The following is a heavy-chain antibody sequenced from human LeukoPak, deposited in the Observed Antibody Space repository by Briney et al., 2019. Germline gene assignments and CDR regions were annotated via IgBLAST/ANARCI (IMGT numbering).Heavy chain of an antibody. CDR3: ASGRGREAYYFDY. V-gene: IGHV1-69*05. CDR1: GGTFSSYA. Sequence: ASVKVSCKASGGTFSSYAISWVRQAPGQGLEWMGGIIPIFGTANYAQKFQGRVTITTDESTSTAYMELSSLRSEDTAVYYCASGRGREAYYFDYWGQGTLVTVSS. CDR2: IIPIFGTA. D-gene: IGHD1-14*01. J-gene: IGHJ4*02.